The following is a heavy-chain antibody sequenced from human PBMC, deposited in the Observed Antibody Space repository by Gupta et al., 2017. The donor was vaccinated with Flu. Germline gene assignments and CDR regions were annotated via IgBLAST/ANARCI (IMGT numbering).Heavy chain of an antibody. Sequence: VRQAPGKGLEWVSYISYTSTIYYADSVKGRFTISRDNAKDSLYLQMNNLRAEDTAVYYCARVEARRLNFFDSWGQGTLVTVSS. CDR2: ISYTSTI. J-gene: IGHJ4*02. CDR3: ARVEARRLNFFDS. D-gene: IGHD6-6*01. V-gene: IGHV3-48*01.